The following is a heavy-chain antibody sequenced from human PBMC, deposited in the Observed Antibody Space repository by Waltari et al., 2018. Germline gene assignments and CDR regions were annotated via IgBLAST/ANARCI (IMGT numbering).Heavy chain of an antibody. Sequence: QVQLQESGPGLVKPSETLSLTCTVSGGSISGYYWNWIRQPAGKGLEWIGRVYTSGSTTYNPSRKSRVTMSVDTSKNQFSLKLSSVTAADTAVDFCAREIDRGPGRWFDPWGQGTLVTVSS. V-gene: IGHV4-4*07. J-gene: IGHJ5*02. CDR2: VYTSGST. D-gene: IGHD1-26*01. CDR1: GGSISGYY. CDR3: AREIDRGPGRWFDP.